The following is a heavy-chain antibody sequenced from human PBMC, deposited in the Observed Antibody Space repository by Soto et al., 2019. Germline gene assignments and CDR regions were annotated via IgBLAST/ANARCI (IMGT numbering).Heavy chain of an antibody. D-gene: IGHD6-19*01. Sequence: QVQLVQSGAEVKKPGASVKVSCKASGYTFTSYGISWVRQAPGQGLEWKGWISAYKGNTNYAQKLQGRVAMTTDTSTGTAYMELRSLRSDDTAVYYCASSGWLDLYYFDSWGQGTLVIVSS. CDR1: GYTFTSYG. J-gene: IGHJ4*02. V-gene: IGHV1-18*01. CDR2: ISAYKGNT. CDR3: ASSGWLDLYYFDS.